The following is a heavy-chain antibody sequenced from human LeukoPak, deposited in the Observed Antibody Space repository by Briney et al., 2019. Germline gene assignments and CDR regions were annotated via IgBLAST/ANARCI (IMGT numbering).Heavy chain of an antibody. CDR2: INPNSGGT. CDR3: ARDSTGDAFDI. D-gene: IGHD2-8*02. Sequence: GASVNVSCTASGYTFTGYYMHWVRQAPGQGLEWMGWINPNSGGTNYAQKFQGWVTMTRDTSISTAYMELSRLRSDDTAVYYCARDSTGDAFDIWGQGTMVTVSS. CDR1: GYTFTGYY. V-gene: IGHV1-2*04. J-gene: IGHJ3*02.